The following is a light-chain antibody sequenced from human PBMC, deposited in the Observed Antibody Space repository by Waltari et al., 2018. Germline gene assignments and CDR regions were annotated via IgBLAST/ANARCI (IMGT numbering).Light chain of an antibody. CDR2: KAS. Sequence: DLQMTQSPSPLSASVGDRVTITCRASQSINNWLAWYQQKPGKAPKLLIDKASSLESGVPSRFSGSGSGTEFTLTISSLQPDDSATYYCQQYNSYWTFGQGTKVEIK. CDR3: QQYNSYWT. V-gene: IGKV1-5*03. J-gene: IGKJ1*01. CDR1: QSINNW.